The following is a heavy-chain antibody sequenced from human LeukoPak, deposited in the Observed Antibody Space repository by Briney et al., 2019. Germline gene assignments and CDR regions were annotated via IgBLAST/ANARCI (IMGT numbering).Heavy chain of an antibody. D-gene: IGHD1-1*01. CDR1: GFTFSSYW. V-gene: IGHV3-74*01. J-gene: IGHJ3*02. CDR3: AKDRWTEVDAFDI. Sequence: GGSLRLSCVASGFTFSSYWMHWVRQAPGKGLVWVSRIDYDGDNADYADFVKGRFTISRDNAKNTLYLQMNSLRAEDTAVYYCAKDRWTEVDAFDIWGQGTMVTVSS. CDR2: IDYDGDNA.